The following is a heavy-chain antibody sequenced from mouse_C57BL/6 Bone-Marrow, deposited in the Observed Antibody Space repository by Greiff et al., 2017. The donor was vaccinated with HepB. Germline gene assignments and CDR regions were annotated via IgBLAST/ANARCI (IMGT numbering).Heavy chain of an antibody. D-gene: IGHD1-1*01. J-gene: IGHJ4*01. CDR2: IDPSDSYT. V-gene: IGHV1-50*01. CDR3: ASYYYGSSYNYYAMDY. Sequence: QVQLQQPGAELVKPGASVKLSCKASGYTFTSYWMQWVKQRPGQGLEWIGEIDPSDSYTNYNQKFKGKSTLTVDKSSSTAYMQLSSLTSEDSAVYYCASYYYGSSYNYYAMDYWGQGTSVTVSS. CDR1: GYTFTSYW.